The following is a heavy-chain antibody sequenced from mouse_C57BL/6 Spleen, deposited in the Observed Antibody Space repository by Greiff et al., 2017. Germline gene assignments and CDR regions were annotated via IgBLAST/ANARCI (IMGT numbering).Heavy chain of an antibody. V-gene: IGHV7-3*01. CDR3: ARRLGEGG. Sequence: EVQLAASGGGSVQPGGSLSLFCAAFGFPFPDYYMSWVRQPPGKALEWLGFIKNKANGYTKEYSASVKGRFTISRDNSQSILYLQMDALRAEDSATYCCARRLGEGGWGQGATLTVAS. CDR2: IKNKANGYTK. CDR1: GFPFPDYY. D-gene: IGHD3-3*01. J-gene: IGHJ2*01.